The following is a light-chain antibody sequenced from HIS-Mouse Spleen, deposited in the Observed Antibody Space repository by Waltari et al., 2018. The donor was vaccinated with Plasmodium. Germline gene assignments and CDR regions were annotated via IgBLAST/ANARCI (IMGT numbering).Light chain of an antibody. V-gene: IGLV2-23*03. CDR3: CSYAGSSTFV. CDR2: EGS. J-gene: IGLJ3*02. Sequence: QSALTQPAPVSGSPGQSITISCTGTCSDAGSSNLVSWYQQHPGKAPKLMIYEGSKRPSGVSNRFSGSKSGNTASLTISGLQAEDEADYYCCSYAGSSTFVFGGGTKLTVL. CDR1: CSDAGSSNL.